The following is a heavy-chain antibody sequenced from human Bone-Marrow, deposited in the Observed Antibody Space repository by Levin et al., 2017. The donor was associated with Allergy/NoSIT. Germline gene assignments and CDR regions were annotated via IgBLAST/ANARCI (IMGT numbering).Heavy chain of an antibody. D-gene: IGHD2-15*01. V-gene: IGHV5-51*01. CDR3: AASVVVVAAATQVDAFDF. Sequence: GGSLRLSCQGTGYDFPYYWIGWVRQMPGKGLEWIGVIFPGDSDVKYSPAFRGQVTISADGASRTAYLQWRSLKASDTAMYYCAASVVVVAAATQVDAFDFWGQGTMVTVSS. J-gene: IGHJ3*01. CDR1: GYDFPYYW. CDR2: IFPGDSDV.